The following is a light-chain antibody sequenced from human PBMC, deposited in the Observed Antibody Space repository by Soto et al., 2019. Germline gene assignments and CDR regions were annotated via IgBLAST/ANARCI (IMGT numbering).Light chain of an antibody. CDR3: SSYTTSSTR. V-gene: IGLV2-14*01. CDR1: SSDVGGYNY. J-gene: IGLJ2*01. Sequence: QSALTQPASVSGSPGQSITISCTGTSSDVGGYNYVSWYQHHPGKAPKLMIYEVSNRPSGVSDRFSGSKSGNTASLTISGLQDEDEADYYCSSYTTSSTRFGGGTKLTVI. CDR2: EVS.